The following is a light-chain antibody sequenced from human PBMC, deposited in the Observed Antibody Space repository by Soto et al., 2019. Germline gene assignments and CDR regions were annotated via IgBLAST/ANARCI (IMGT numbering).Light chain of an antibody. CDR1: QSISSW. Sequence: DIQMTQSPSTLSASVGDRVTITCRASQSISSWLAWYQQKPGKAPKLLIYKASSLESGVPSRYSGSGSGTEFTLTISSLQPDDFATYYCQQYNTYPYTFGQGTKLEIK. V-gene: IGKV1-5*03. J-gene: IGKJ2*01. CDR3: QQYNTYPYT. CDR2: KAS.